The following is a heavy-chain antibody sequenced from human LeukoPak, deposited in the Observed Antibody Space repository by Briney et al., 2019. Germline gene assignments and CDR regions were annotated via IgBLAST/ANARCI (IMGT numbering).Heavy chain of an antibody. Sequence: GASVKVSCKASGYTFTSYGISWVRQAPGQGLEWMGWISAYNGNTNYAQKLQGRVTMTTDTSTSTAYMELRSLRSDDTAVYYCARVPYYYDSSGYYDYWGQGTLVTVS. CDR1: GYTFTSYG. D-gene: IGHD3-22*01. V-gene: IGHV1-18*01. J-gene: IGHJ4*02. CDR2: ISAYNGNT. CDR3: ARVPYYYDSSGYYDY.